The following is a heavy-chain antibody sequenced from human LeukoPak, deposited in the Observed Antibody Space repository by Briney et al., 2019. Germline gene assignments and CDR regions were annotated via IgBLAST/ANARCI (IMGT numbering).Heavy chain of an antibody. CDR1: GFTFSSYA. D-gene: IGHD3-10*01. CDR3: ARDMTITGFGKYYYYYYGMDV. V-gene: IGHV3-30-3*01. J-gene: IGHJ6*02. CDR2: ISYDGSNT. Sequence: PGGSLRLSCAASGFTFSSYAMHWVRQAPGKGLEWVAVISYDGSNTYYADSVKGRFTISRDNSKNTLYLQMNSLRAEDTAVYYCARDMTITGFGKYYYYYYGMDVWGQGTTVAASS.